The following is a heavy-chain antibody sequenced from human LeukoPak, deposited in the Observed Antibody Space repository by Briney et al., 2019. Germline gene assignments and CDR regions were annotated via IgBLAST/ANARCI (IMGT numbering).Heavy chain of an antibody. CDR3: ARPRVRGVTVPFDY. V-gene: IGHV4-4*02. J-gene: IGHJ4*02. CDR1: GGSISSSTNW. D-gene: IGHD3-10*01. CDR2: INHSGST. Sequence: SETLSLTCAVSGGSISSSTNWWSWVRQPPGKGLEWIGEINHSGSTNYNPSLKSRVTISVDTSKNQFSLKLSSVTAADTAVYYCARPRVRGVTVPFDYWGQGTLVTVSS.